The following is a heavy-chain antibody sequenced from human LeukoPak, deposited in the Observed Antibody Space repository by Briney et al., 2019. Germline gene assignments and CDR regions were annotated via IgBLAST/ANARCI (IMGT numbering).Heavy chain of an antibody. Sequence: SETLSLTCAVYGGSFSGYYWSWIRQPPGKGLEWIGEINHSGSTNYNPSLKSRVTISVDTSKNQFSLKLSSVTAADTAEYYCARGYSIAAAGPSYNWFDPWGQGTLVTVSS. CDR1: GGSFSGYY. J-gene: IGHJ5*02. D-gene: IGHD6-13*01. V-gene: IGHV4-34*01. CDR3: ARGYSIAAAGPSYNWFDP. CDR2: INHSGST.